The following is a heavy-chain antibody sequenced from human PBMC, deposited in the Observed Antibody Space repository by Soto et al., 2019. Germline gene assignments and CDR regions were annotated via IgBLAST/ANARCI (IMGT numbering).Heavy chain of an antibody. CDR3: ARDQRGGGRDYDYVWGSYRHYAFDI. D-gene: IGHD3-16*02. J-gene: IGHJ3*02. V-gene: IGHV4-4*02. CDR2: IYHSGST. CDR1: GGSISSSNW. Sequence: SETLSLTCAVSGGSISSSNWWSWVRQPPGKGLEWIGEIYHSGSTNYNPSLKSRVTISVDKSKNQFSLKLSSVTAADTAVYYCARDQRGGGRDYDYVWGSYRHYAFDIWGQGTMVTVSS.